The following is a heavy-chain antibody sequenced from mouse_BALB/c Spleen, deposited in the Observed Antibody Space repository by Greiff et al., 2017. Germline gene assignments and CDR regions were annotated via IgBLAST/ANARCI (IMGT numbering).Heavy chain of an antibody. CDR2: IDPANGNT. CDR3: SRTGYGSSLLDV. V-gene: IGHV14-1*02. Sequence: EVQLQQSGAELVRPGASVKLSCKASGFNIKDYYMHWVKQRPEQGLEWIGRIDPANGNTIYDQKFQGKASITADTSSNTAYLQLSSLTSEDTAVYYCSRTGYGSSLLDVWGEGTTVTVSS. D-gene: IGHD1-1*01. CDR1: GFNIKDYY. J-gene: IGHJ1*01.